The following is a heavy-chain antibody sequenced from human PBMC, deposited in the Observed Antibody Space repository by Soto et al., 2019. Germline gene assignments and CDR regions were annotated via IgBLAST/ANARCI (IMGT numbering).Heavy chain of an antibody. CDR3: ARDTVTTRADWFDP. CDR1: GGSISSYY. V-gene: IGHV4-59*01. D-gene: IGHD4-4*01. J-gene: IGHJ5*02. CDR2: IYYSGST. Sequence: SETLSLTCTVSGGSISSYYWSWIRQPPGKGLEWIGYIYYSGSTNYNPSLKSRVTISVDTSKNQFSLKLSSVTAADTAVYYCARDTVTTRADWFDPWGQGTLVTVSS.